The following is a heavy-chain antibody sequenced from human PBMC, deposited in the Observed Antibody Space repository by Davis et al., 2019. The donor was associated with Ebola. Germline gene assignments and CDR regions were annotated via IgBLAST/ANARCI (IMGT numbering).Heavy chain of an antibody. J-gene: IGHJ4*02. Sequence: SETLSLTCTVSGGSINYYYWSWIRQPPGKGLEWIGYVYSTGGTEYNPSLKSRVMMSVDTSKNQFSLKLSSVTAADTAVYYCARTDRVCSGGACYSGNDFDYWGQGTLVTVSS. CDR1: GGSINYYY. CDR3: ARTDRVCSGGACYSGNDFDY. CDR2: VYSTGGT. D-gene: IGHD2-15*01. V-gene: IGHV4-59*01.